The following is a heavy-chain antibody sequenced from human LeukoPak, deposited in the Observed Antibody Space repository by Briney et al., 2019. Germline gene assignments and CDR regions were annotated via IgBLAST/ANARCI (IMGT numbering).Heavy chain of an antibody. CDR2: ISYDGSNK. Sequence: GGSLRLSCAASGFTFSSYGMHWVRQAPGKGLEWVAVISYDGSNKYYADSVKGRFTISRDNSKNTLYLQMNSLRAEDTAVYYCARASYYDSSGYYLRRYYFDYWGQGTLVTVSS. CDR1: GFTFSSYG. V-gene: IGHV3-30*19. D-gene: IGHD3-22*01. J-gene: IGHJ4*02. CDR3: ARASYYDSSGYYLRRYYFDY.